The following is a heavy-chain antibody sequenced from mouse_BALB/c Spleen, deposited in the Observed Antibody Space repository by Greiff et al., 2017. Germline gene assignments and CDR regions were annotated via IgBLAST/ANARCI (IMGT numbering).Heavy chain of an antibody. Sequence: EVKLMESGPDLVKPSQSLSLTCTVTGYSITSGYSWHWIRQFPGNKLEWMGYIHYSGSTNYNPSLKSRISITRDTSKNQFFLQLNSVTTEDTATYYCARWGYGNHVAYAMDYWGQGTSVTVSS. CDR3: ARWGYGNHVAYAMDY. J-gene: IGHJ4*01. CDR2: IHYSGST. D-gene: IGHD2-10*02. V-gene: IGHV3-1*02. CDR1: GYSITSGYS.